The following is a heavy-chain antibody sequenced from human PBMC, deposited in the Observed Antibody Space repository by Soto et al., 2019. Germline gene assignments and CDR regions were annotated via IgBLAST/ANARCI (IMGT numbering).Heavy chain of an antibody. Sequence: ASVKVSCKASGYSFTNYAMLWVRQAPGQGLEWMGWINGGNGNTKYSEKFQGRVTITRDTSASTAYMELSSLRSEDTAVYYCARDRYYHDGSGLYWYFDLWG. D-gene: IGHD3-22*01. J-gene: IGHJ2*01. CDR2: INGGNGNT. V-gene: IGHV1-3*01. CDR1: GYSFTNYA. CDR3: ARDRYYHDGSGLYWYFDL.